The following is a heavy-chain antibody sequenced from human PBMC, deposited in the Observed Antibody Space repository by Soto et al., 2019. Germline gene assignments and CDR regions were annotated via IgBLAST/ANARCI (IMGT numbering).Heavy chain of an antibody. J-gene: IGHJ6*02. CDR3: TRGNYYGMDV. V-gene: IGHV3-74*01. Sequence: EVQLVESGGNLVQPGGSLRLSCAASGFTFSNYFMHWVRQAPGKGLVWVSRINSDGSTTSYADSVKGRFTISRDNAKNTLDLQMNSLRAEDTAVYYCTRGNYYGMDVWGQGTTVTVSS. CDR2: INSDGSTT. CDR1: GFTFSNYF.